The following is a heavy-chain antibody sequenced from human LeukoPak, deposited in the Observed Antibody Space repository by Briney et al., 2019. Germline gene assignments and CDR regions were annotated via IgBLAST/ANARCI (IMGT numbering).Heavy chain of an antibody. V-gene: IGHV4-34*01. J-gene: IGHJ4*02. CDR2: INHSGST. CDR1: GGSFSGYY. Sequence: SETLSLTCAVYGGSFSGYYWSWIRQPPGKGLEWIGEINHSGSTNYNPSLKSRVPISVDTSKNQFSLKLSSVTAADTAVYYCARVYYYGSGSGDFDYWGQGTLVTVSS. D-gene: IGHD3-10*01. CDR3: ARVYYYGSGSGDFDY.